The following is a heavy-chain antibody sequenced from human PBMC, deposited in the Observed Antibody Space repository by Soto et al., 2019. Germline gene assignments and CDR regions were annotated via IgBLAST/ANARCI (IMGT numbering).Heavy chain of an antibody. J-gene: IGHJ3*02. CDR2: IYYSGST. D-gene: IGHD4-17*01. CDR1: DGSIGSSSYY. Sequence: SLPLSLPHTVSDGSIGSSSYYWSGIHQPPGKGLEWIGSIYYSGSTYYNPSLKSRVTISVDTSKNQFSLKLSSVTAADTAVYYCARATVTTGDAFDIWGQGTMVTVSS. CDR3: ARATVTTGDAFDI. V-gene: IGHV4-39*01.